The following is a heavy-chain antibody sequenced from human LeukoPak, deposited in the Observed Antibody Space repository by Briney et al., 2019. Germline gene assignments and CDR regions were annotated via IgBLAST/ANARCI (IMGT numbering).Heavy chain of an antibody. CDR3: ARVGGGHFDY. V-gene: IGHV4-59*01. D-gene: IGHD3-16*01. Sequence: SETLSLTCTVSGGSISTCYWTWIRQPPGKGLEWIGYIYYSGNTNYNPSLKSRVTILVDTSKNQFSLKLSSVTAADTATYYCARVGGGHFDYWGQGTLVTVSS. CDR2: IYYSGNT. CDR1: GGSISTCY. J-gene: IGHJ4*02.